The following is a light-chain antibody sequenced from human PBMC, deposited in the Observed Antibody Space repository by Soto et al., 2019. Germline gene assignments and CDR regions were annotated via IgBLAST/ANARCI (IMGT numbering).Light chain of an antibody. V-gene: IGLV2-14*01. CDR2: EVI. CDR1: SSDVGTYND. Sequence: QSALAQPASVSGSPGQSITISCTGSSSDVGTYNDVSWYQQHPGKAPKLMLFEVINRPSGISNRFSGSKSVNTASLTSSGLQSEDEAVYYCSSYTNGNTAVVFGGGTKVTVL. J-gene: IGLJ2*01. CDR3: SSYTNGNTAVV.